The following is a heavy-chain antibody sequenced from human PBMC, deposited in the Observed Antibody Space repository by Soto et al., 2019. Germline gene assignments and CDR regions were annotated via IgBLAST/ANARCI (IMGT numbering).Heavy chain of an antibody. J-gene: IGHJ6*03. CDR1: GYTFTSYD. V-gene: IGHV1-8*01. D-gene: IGHD3-3*01. CDR2: MNPNSGNT. Sequence: ASVKVSCKASGYTFTSYDINWVRQATGQGLEWMGWMNPNSGNTGYAQKFQGRVTMTRNTSISTAYMELSSLRSEDTAVYYCARGTGGRGWSGYSNCYMDVWGKGTTVTVSS. CDR3: ARGTGGRGWSGYSNCYMDV.